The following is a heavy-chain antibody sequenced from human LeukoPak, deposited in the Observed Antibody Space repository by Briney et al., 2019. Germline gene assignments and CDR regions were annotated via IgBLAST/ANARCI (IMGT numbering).Heavy chain of an antibody. CDR1: GFTFSSYW. CDR3: ARDWLAGNPYHAFDL. CDR2: IKEDGSEE. Sequence: PGGSLRLSCAASGFTFSSYWMSWVRQAPGKGLECVANIKEDGSEEYYVDSVKGRLSISRDNAKNSPYLQMNSLRAEDTAVYYCARDWLAGNPYHAFDLWGKGTMVTVSS. V-gene: IGHV3-7*01. J-gene: IGHJ3*01. D-gene: IGHD3-22*01.